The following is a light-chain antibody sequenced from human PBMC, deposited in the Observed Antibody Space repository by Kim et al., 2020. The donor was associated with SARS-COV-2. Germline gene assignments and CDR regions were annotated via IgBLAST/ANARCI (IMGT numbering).Light chain of an antibody. CDR2: DVS. CDR3: SSYTSSSTYWV. J-gene: IGLJ3*02. V-gene: IGLV2-14*04. Sequence: QSITISRTGTSSDVGGYNHFSSYQQHPVKAPKRILYDVSKRPSGVSNRFSGSKSGNTASLTISGLQAEDEADYYCSSYTSSSTYWVFGGGTQLTVL. CDR1: SSDVGGYNH.